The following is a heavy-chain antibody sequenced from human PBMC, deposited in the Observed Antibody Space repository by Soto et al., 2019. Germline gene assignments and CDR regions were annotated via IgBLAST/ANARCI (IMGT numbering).Heavy chain of an antibody. CDR2: MNPNSGNT. J-gene: IGHJ4*02. CDR1: GYTFTSYD. CDR3: AIGRYSNTWYYDFDY. D-gene: IGHD6-13*01. Sequence: QVQLVQSGAEVKKPGASVRVSCKASGYTFTSYDINWVRQATGQGLEWMGWMNPNSGNTGHAQKFQGRVTMTRNTSISTVYMELSSLRSEDTAVYYCAIGRYSNTWYYDFDYWGQGTLVTVSS. V-gene: IGHV1-8*02.